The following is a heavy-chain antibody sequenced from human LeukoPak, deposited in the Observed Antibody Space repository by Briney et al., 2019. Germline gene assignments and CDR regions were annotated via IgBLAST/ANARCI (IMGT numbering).Heavy chain of an antibody. CDR1: EFSVGSNY. CDR3: VKDDGWVQYAN. J-gene: IGHJ4*02. V-gene: IGHV3-53*01. CDR2: IYSGGST. D-gene: IGHD5-24*01. Sequence: GGSLRLSCAASEFSVGSNYMTWVRQAPGKGLEWVSLIYSGGSTYYADSVKGRFIISRDNSKNTVYLQMNSLSAEDAAVYYCVKDDGWVQYANWGQGTLVTVSS.